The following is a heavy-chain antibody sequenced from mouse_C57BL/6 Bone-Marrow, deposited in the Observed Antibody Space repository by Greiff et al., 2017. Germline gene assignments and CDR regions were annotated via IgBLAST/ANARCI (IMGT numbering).Heavy chain of an antibody. J-gene: IGHJ2*01. D-gene: IGHD1-1*01. CDR3: ARGVTTVVAHFDY. Sequence: VQLQQSGPELVKPGASVKISCKASGYSFTGYYMNWVKLSPEKSLEWIGEINPSTGGTTYNQKFKAKATLTVDKSSSTAYMQLKSLTSEDSAVYYCARGVTTVVAHFDYWGQGTTLTVSS. V-gene: IGHV1-42*01. CDR2: INPSTGGT. CDR1: GYSFTGYY.